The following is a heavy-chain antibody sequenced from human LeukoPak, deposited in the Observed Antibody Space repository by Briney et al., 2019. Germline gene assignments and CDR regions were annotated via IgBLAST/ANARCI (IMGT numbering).Heavy chain of an antibody. Sequence: PGGSLRLSCAEPGFTFSSYAMYWVRQAPGKGLEWGTIIWYDGSNKNYADSVKGRFTISRDNSKNTLYMQMNSLRAEDTAVYYCARGAYCSGGRCPGAFDIWGQGTMVTVSS. V-gene: IGHV3-33*01. D-gene: IGHD2-15*01. J-gene: IGHJ3*02. CDR2: IWYDGSNK. CDR3: ARGAYCSGGRCPGAFDI. CDR1: GFTFSSYA.